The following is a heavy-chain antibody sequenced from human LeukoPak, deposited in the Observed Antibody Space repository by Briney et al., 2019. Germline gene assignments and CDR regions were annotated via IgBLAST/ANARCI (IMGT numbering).Heavy chain of an antibody. CDR3: ARLTSGRYYYGSGSYYREAMDY. V-gene: IGHV4-39*07. D-gene: IGHD3-10*01. CDR1: GGSISSSTDY. J-gene: IGHJ4*02. CDR2: IYYRGST. Sequence: PSETLSLTCTVSGGSISSSTDYWGWIRQSPGKRLEWIASIYYRGSTYYNPSLKSRVTISVDTSKNQFSLKLSSVTAADTAVYYCARLTSGRYYYGSGSYYREAMDYWGQGTLVTVSS.